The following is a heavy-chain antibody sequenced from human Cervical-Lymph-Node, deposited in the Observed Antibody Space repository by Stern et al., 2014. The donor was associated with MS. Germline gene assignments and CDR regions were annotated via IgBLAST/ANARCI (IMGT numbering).Heavy chain of an antibody. CDR1: GGSISSGNYY. V-gene: IGHV4-61*02. Sequence: QLQLQESGPGLVKPSQTLSLTCTVSGGSISSGNYYWSWIRQPAGKGLEWIGRIYTSGSTKYNPSLKSRVTISVDMSKTHFSLNLSSVTAADTAVYYCARETVAADNNWFDPWGQGTLVTVSS. D-gene: IGHD6-19*01. CDR2: IYTSGST. J-gene: IGHJ5*02. CDR3: ARETVAADNNWFDP.